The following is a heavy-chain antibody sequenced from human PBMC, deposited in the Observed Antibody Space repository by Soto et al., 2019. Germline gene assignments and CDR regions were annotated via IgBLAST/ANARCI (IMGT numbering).Heavy chain of an antibody. CDR3: VTHSWIY. CDR1: GLTFPSLD. V-gene: IGHV3-23*01. D-gene: IGHD5-12*01. J-gene: IGHJ4*02. Sequence: EVQLLESGGGLVQPGGSLRLSCAVSGLTFPSLDLSWVRQPPGKGLEWVSASGGSDLSTHYADSVKGRFTVSRDNSKNTLSLQMNSLSAEDTAIYYCVTHSWIYWGQGTLVTVSS. CDR2: SGGSDLST.